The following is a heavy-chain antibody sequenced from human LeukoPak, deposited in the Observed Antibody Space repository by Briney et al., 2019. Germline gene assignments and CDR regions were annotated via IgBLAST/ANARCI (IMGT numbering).Heavy chain of an antibody. CDR1: GFTFSSYE. V-gene: IGHV3-48*03. J-gene: IGHJ4*01. CDR2: ISSSGSTI. CDR3: ARATYYYDSSGYWVFDF. Sequence: GGSLRVSCAASGFTFSSYEMNWVRQAPGKGLEWVSYISSSGSTIFYADSVKGRFTISRDNAKNSLYLQMNSLRAEDTAVYYCARATYYYDSSGYWVFDFWGPGVLVTVSS. D-gene: IGHD3-22*01.